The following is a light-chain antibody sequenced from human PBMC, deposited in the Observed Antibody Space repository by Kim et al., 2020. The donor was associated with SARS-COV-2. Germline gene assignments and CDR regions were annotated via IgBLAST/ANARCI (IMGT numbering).Light chain of an antibody. CDR1: QSLLHSNGYNY. J-gene: IGKJ4*01. V-gene: IGKV2-28*01. CDR3: LQSLQTPLT. Sequence: PASISCRSSQSLLHSNGYNYLDWYVQKPGQSPQLVISLASIRASGVPDRFSGSGSGTDYTLRISRVEAEDVGVYYCLQSLQTPLTFGGGTKVDIK. CDR2: LAS.